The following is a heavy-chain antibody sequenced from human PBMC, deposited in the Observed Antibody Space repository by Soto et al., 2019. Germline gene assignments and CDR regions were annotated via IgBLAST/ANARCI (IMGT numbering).Heavy chain of an antibody. V-gene: IGHV3-74*01. CDR1: GFVFTNFW. J-gene: IGHJ4*02. Sequence: GGSLRLSCEASGFVFTNFWMHWVRHVPGKGLVWVARIDTSGHSTNYAESVKGRFTIARDNAKNTVSLQMNSLRVEDTGVYYCAKDSWYFDLWSQGSQVTVS. CDR2: IDTSGHST. D-gene: IGHD6-13*01. CDR3: AKDSWYFDL.